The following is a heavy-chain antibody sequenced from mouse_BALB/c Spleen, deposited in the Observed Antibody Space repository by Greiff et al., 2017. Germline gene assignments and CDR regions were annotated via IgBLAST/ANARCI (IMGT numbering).Heavy chain of an antibody. CDR2: IYPGNSDT. CDR1: GYTFTSYW. Sequence: VQLQQSGTVLARPGASVKMSCKASGYTFTSYWMHWVKQRPGQGLEWIGAIYPGNSDTSYNQKFKGKAKLTAVTSTSTAYMELSSLTNEDSAVYYCTRGSYYYGSRPYAMDYWGQGTSVTVSS. CDR3: TRGSYYYGSRPYAMDY. J-gene: IGHJ4*01. V-gene: IGHV1-5*01. D-gene: IGHD1-1*01.